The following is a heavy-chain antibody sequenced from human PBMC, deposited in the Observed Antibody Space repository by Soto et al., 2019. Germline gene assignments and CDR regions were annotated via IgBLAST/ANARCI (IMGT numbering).Heavy chain of an antibody. Sequence: QVQLVQSGAEVKKPGSSVKVSCKASGGTFSSYAINWVRQAPGQGLEWMGGIIPIFGTADYAQKFQGRVTITADQSTSTAYMELSSLRSEDTAVYYCAQCLLGVNYYYGMDVWSQGTTVTVSS. CDR3: AQCLLGVNYYYGMDV. D-gene: IGHD3-16*01. V-gene: IGHV1-69*12. CDR1: GGTFSSYA. CDR2: IIPIFGTA. J-gene: IGHJ6*02.